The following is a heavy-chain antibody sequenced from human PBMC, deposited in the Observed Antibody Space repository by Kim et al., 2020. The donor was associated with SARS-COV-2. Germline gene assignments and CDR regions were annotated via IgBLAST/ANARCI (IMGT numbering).Heavy chain of an antibody. D-gene: IGHD1-1*01. CDR2: ISGDGSIT. CDR3: ARHYINNWPDY. V-gene: IGHV3-74*01. Sequence: GGSLRLSCAASGFTFSTYWMHWVRQAPGKGLVWVSRISGDGSITSYADSVKGRFTISRDNAENTVNLQMNTLRAEDTAVYYCARHYINNWPDYWGQGTLV. CDR1: GFTFSTYW. J-gene: IGHJ4*02.